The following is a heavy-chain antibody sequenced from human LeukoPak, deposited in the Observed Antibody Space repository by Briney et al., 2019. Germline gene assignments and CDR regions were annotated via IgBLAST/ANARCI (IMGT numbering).Heavy chain of an antibody. CDR3: ARDIAAAGNY. J-gene: IGHJ4*02. Sequence: PGGSLRLSCAASGFTFDDYAMHWVRQAPGKGLEWVSGISWNSGSIGYADSVKGRFTISRDNAKNSLYLQMNSLRAEDTAVYHCARDIAAAGNYWGQGTLVTVSS. D-gene: IGHD6-13*01. CDR1: GFTFDDYA. V-gene: IGHV3-9*01. CDR2: ISWNSGSI.